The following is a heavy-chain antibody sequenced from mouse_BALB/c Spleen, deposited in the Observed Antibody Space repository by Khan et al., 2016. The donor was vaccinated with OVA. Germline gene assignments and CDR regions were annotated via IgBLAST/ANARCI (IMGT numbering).Heavy chain of an antibody. D-gene: IGHD2-10*02. J-gene: IGHJ2*01. Sequence: VQLKESGPGLVKPSQSLSLTCTVTGYSITSDYAWSWIRQFPGNKLEWMGYISYSGNTNYNPSLRSRISITRDTSKNQFFLQLNSVTTEDTATYYCARVYGGDFDYWGQGTTLTVSS. CDR1: GYSITSDYA. CDR3: ARVYGGDFDY. CDR2: ISYSGNT. V-gene: IGHV3-2*02.